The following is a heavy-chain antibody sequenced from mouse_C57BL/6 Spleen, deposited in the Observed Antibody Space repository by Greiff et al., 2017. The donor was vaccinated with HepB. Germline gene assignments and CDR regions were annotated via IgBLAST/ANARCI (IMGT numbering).Heavy chain of an antibody. J-gene: IGHJ4*01. D-gene: IGHD1-1*01. Sequence: EVKLMESGGGLVQPKGSLKLSCAASGFTFNTYAMHWVRQAPGKGLEWVARIRSKSSNYATYYADSVKDRFTISRDDSQSMLYLQMNNLKTEDTAMYYCVRDPSSRDYYGSSYGAMDYWGQGTSVTVSS. V-gene: IGHV10-3*01. CDR2: IRSKSSNYAT. CDR1: GFTFNTYA. CDR3: VRDPSSRDYYGSSYGAMDY.